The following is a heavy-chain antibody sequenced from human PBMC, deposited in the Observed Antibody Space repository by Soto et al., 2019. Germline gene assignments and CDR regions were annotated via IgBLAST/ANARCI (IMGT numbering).Heavy chain of an antibody. CDR3: ARVGRGPALDY. V-gene: IGHV4-59*01. CDR2: IYYSGNT. CDR1: GGSINNYY. Sequence: SDTLSLTCTVSGGSINNYYWSWIRQPPGKGLEWIGYIYYSGNTNHNPSLKSRVTISVDTSKNQFSLKLTSVTAADTAVYYCARVGRGPALDYWGQGTPVTVS. D-gene: IGHD3-16*01. J-gene: IGHJ4*02.